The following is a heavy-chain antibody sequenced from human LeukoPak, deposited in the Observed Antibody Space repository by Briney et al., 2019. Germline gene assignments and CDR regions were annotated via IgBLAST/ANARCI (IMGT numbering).Heavy chain of an antibody. CDR2: ISYGGST. D-gene: IGHD5-18*01. CDR3: ARGRIARLPYFDY. CDR1: GGSFSGYY. V-gene: IGHV4-34*01. Sequence: NASETLSLTCAVYGGSFSGYYWTWIRQSPGKGLEWIGEISYGGSTNDNPSLKSRVTISVDTSKNQFSLNLSSVTAADTAVYYCARGRIARLPYFDYWGQGTLVTVSS. J-gene: IGHJ4*02.